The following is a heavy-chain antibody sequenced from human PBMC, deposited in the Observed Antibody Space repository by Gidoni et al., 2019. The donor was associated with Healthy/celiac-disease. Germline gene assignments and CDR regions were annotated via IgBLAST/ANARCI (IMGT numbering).Heavy chain of an antibody. Sequence: QVQLQESGPGLVKPSQTLSLTCTVSGGSIRSGGYYWSWIRQHPGKGLEWIGYIYYSGSTYYNPSLKSRVTISVDTSKNQFSLKLSSVTAADTAVYYCAISPLVYYYYGMDVWGQGTTVTVSS. CDR1: GGSIRSGGYY. J-gene: IGHJ6*02. CDR3: AISPLVYYYYGMDV. V-gene: IGHV4-31*03. D-gene: IGHD6-13*01. CDR2: IYYSGST.